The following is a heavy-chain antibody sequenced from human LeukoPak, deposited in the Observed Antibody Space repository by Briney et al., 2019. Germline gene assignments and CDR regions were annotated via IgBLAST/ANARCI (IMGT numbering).Heavy chain of an antibody. D-gene: IGHD3-3*01. J-gene: IGHJ5*02. CDR3: ATYYPFTIFGVVTLEARFDP. CDR2: FDPEEGET. CDR1: GYTLTELS. Sequence: ASVKVSCKVSGYTLTELSMYWVRLTPGKGLEWMGGFDPEEGETIYEQKFQGRVTMTEDTFTDTAYMELSSLRSEDTAVYYCATYYPFTIFGVVTLEARFDPWGQGTLVTVSS. V-gene: IGHV1-24*01.